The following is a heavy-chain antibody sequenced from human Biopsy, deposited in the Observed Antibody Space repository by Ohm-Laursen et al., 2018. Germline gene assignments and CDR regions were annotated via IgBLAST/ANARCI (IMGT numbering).Heavy chain of an antibody. Sequence: ASVSVSCTASGYRFDNYGISWARQASGQRPEWLGWVSGYNGVTKYARKFQGRVTMTIEKSTTTAYMELRGLRSDDTAVDYCGRDYYYNGTDIWGPGTTLTVSS. CDR2: VSGYNGVT. CDR1: GYRFDNYG. J-gene: IGHJ6*02. CDR3: GRDYYYNGTDI. V-gene: IGHV1-18*01.